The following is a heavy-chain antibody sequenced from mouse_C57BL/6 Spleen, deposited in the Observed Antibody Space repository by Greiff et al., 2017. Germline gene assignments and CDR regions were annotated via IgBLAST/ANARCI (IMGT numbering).Heavy chain of an antibody. D-gene: IGHD2-3*01. CDR1: GYTFTSYW. Sequence: QVQLQQPGAELVKPGASVKLSCKASGYTFTSYWMHWVKQRPGQGLEWIGMIHPNSGSTNYNEKFKSKATLTVDKSSITAYMQLSSLTSEDSAVYYCADDFAYWGQGTLVTVSA. J-gene: IGHJ3*01. V-gene: IGHV1-64*01. CDR2: IHPNSGST. CDR3: ADDFAY.